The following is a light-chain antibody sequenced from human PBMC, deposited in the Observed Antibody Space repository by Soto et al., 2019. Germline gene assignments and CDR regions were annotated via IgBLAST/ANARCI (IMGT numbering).Light chain of an antibody. CDR3: QQSSSSPIT. V-gene: IGKV1-39*01. CDR2: AAS. J-gene: IGKJ5*01. Sequence: DIQMTQSPSPLSASVVDRVTITCRASQSITTYLNWYQQKPGKAPKLLIYAASSLQSGVPSRFSGSGSGTDFTLTISRLQPEDFATYYCQQSSSSPITFGQGTRLEIK. CDR1: QSITTY.